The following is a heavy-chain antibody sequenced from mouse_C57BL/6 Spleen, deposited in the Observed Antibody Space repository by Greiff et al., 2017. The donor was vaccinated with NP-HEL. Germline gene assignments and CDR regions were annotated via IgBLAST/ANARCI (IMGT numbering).Heavy chain of an antibody. D-gene: IGHD1-1*01. Sequence: EVMLVESGGGLVQPGGSLKLSCAASGFTFSDYGMAWVRQAPRKGPEWVAFISNLAYSIYYADTVTGRFTISRENAKNTLYLEMSSLRSEDTAMYYCARHYYGSSLYAMDYWGQGTSVTVSS. CDR1: GFTFSDYG. V-gene: IGHV5-15*01. CDR3: ARHYYGSSLYAMDY. J-gene: IGHJ4*01. CDR2: ISNLAYSI.